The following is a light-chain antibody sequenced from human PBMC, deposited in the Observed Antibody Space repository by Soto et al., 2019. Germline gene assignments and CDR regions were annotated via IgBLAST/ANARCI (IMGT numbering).Light chain of an antibody. Sequence: SYELTQPPSVSVAPGQTARITCGGNNIGSKSVHWYQQKPGQAPVLVVYDDSDRPSGIPERFSGSNSGNTATLTISRVEAGDEADYYCQVWVSSSDHRRVFGSGTQLTVL. CDR2: DDS. J-gene: IGLJ6*01. CDR1: NIGSKS. V-gene: IGLV3-21*02. CDR3: QVWVSSSDHRRV.